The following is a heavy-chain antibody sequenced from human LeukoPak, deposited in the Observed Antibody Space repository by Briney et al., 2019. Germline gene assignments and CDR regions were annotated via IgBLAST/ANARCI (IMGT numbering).Heavy chain of an antibody. J-gene: IGHJ4*02. CDR2: ISSSSSYI. D-gene: IGHD3-22*01. CDR1: GFTFSSYA. Sequence: PGGSLRLSCAASGFTFSSYAMNWVRQAPGKGLEWVSSISSSSSYIYYADSVKGRFTISRDNAKNSLYLQMNSLRAEDTAVYYCARGGYYYDSSGYYRQSLFDYWGQGTLVTVSS. CDR3: ARGGYYYDSSGYYRQSLFDY. V-gene: IGHV3-21*01.